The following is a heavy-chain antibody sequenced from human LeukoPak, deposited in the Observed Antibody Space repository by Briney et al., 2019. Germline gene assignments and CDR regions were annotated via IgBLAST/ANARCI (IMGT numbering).Heavy chain of an antibody. CDR1: GFSFSTSS. CDR2: IRGSSTTI. J-gene: IGHJ4*02. D-gene: IGHD2-2*01. Sequence: PGGSLRLSCAASGFSFSTSSMSWVRQTPGKGLEWISYIRGSSTTIYYADSVKGRFTISRDNARNSLYLQMNDLRAEDTGVYFCARDARSHCGTDACYGPYFDYWGQRSLVTVSS. CDR3: ARDARSHCGTDACYGPYFDY. V-gene: IGHV3-48*01.